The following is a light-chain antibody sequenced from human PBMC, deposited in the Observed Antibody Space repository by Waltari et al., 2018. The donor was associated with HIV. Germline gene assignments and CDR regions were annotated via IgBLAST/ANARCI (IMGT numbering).Light chain of an antibody. CDR3: QQYYSTPLT. Sequence: DIQMTQSPSSLSASLGDRVTITCRASQDISSSLAWYQQNPGKAPKLLLYSASRLESGVPSKFSGSGSGTGYTLTISSLQPEDFATYYCQQYYSTPLTFGGGTKVEIK. V-gene: IGKV1-NL1*01. J-gene: IGKJ4*01. CDR1: QDISSS. CDR2: SAS.